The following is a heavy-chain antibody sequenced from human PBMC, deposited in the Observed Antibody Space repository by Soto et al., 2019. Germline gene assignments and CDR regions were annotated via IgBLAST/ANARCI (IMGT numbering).Heavy chain of an antibody. V-gene: IGHV4-34*01. CDR1: GGSFSGYY. CDR2: INHSGST. CDR3: ATTPSSRRSPVVAPGY. Sequence: SETLSLTCAVYGGSFSGYYWSWIRQPPGKGLEWIGEINHSGSTNYNPSLKSRVTISVDTSKNQFSLKLSSVTAADTAVYYCATTPSSRRSPVVAPGYWGQGTLVTVSS. D-gene: IGHD5-12*01. J-gene: IGHJ4*02.